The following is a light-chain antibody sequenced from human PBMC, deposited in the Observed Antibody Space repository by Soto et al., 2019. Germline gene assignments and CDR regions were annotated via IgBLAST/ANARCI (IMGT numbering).Light chain of an antibody. Sequence: QSALTQPASVSGSPGQSIAISCTGTSSDVGGYNYVSWYQQHPGKTPNLMIYDVSNRPSGVSNRFSGSKSGNTASLTISVLQAEDEADYYCSSYTSSSTWVFGGGTKLTVL. V-gene: IGLV2-14*01. CDR3: SSYTSSSTWV. CDR2: DVS. J-gene: IGLJ3*02. CDR1: SSDVGGYNY.